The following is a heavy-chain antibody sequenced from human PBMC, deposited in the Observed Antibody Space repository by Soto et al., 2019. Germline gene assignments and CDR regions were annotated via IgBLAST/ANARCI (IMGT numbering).Heavy chain of an antibody. CDR3: ASVDTAMVKAFDI. J-gene: IGHJ3*02. D-gene: IGHD5-18*01. CDR1: GFTFSSYW. Sequence: GGSLRLSCAASGFTFSSYWMSWVRQAPGKGLEWVANIKQDGSEKYYVDSVKGRFTISRDNAKNSLYLQMNSLRAEDTAVYYCASVDTAMVKAFDIWGQGTMVTVSS. V-gene: IGHV3-7*01. CDR2: IKQDGSEK.